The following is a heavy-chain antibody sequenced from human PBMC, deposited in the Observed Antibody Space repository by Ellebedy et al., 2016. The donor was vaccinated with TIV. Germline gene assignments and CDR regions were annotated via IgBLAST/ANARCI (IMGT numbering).Heavy chain of an antibody. CDR1: GFSVTSSYY. Sequence: MPSETLSLTCTVSGFSVTSSYYWGWIRQPPGQGLEWIGAIHHSGTTYYNLSLKSRVTISVDTSKNQFFLNLRSVTAADTAVYYCARKPGGYETYPYSIDHWGQGILVTVSS. J-gene: IGHJ4*02. CDR2: IHHSGTT. CDR3: ARKPGGYETYPYSIDH. D-gene: IGHD3-16*01. V-gene: IGHV4-38-2*02.